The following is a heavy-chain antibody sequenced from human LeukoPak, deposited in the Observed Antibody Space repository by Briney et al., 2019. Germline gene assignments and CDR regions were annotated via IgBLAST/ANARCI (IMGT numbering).Heavy chain of an antibody. CDR1: GFTFDDHA. V-gene: IGHV3-9*01. CDR3: AKLRDGYNFFFDY. D-gene: IGHD5-24*01. Sequence: PGGSLRLSCAASGFTFDDHAMHWVRQAPGKGLEWVSGISWNSGSIGYADSVKGRFTISRDNSKNTLYLQMNSLRAEDTAVYYCAKLRDGYNFFFDYWGQGTLVTVSS. CDR2: ISWNSGSI. J-gene: IGHJ4*02.